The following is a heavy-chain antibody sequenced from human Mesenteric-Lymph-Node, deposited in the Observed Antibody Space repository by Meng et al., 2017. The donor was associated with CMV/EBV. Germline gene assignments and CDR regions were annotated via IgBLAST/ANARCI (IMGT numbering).Heavy chain of an antibody. CDR3: ARVYYDFWSGYYIPSRYFDY. D-gene: IGHD3-3*01. Sequence: SETLSLTCTVSGGSISSSNYYWGWIRQPPGKGLEWIGSIYYRGSTYYNPSLKSRVTISVDTSKNQFSLKLSSVTAAGTAVYYCARVYYDFWSGYYIPSRYFDYWGQGTLVTVSS. CDR2: IYYRGST. CDR1: GGSISSSNYY. J-gene: IGHJ4*02. V-gene: IGHV4-39*01.